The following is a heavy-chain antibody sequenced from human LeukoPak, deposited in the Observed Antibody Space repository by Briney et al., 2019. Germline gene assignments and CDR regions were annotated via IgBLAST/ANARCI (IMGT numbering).Heavy chain of an antibody. CDR2: IYPGDSET. CDR1: GYRFIGYW. D-gene: IGHD6-19*01. Sequence: GESLKISCKPSGYRFIGYWIGWVRQLPEKGLEWMGIIYPGDSETRYSPSFQGQVTISVDNSINTAYLQWSSLKASDTAIYYCARHLHIAVAGTPYYYYVDVWGEGTPVTVSS. CDR3: ARHLHIAVAGTPYYYYVDV. J-gene: IGHJ6*03. V-gene: IGHV5-51*01.